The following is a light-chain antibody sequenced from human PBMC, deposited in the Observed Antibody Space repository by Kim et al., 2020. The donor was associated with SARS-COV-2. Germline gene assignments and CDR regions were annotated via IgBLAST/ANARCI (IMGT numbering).Light chain of an antibody. CDR2: RAS. CDR1: QSVSSY. V-gene: IGKV3-11*01. CDR3: QQRSNWPLT. J-gene: IGKJ4*01. Sequence: VSPGERATLSCMASQSVSSYLALYQQKPCQAPRLLIYRASNRATGIPARFSGSGSGTDFTLTISSLEPEDFAVYYCQQRSNWPLTFGGGTKVDIK.